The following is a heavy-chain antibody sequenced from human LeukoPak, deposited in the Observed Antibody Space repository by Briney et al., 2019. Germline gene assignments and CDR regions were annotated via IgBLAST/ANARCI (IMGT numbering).Heavy chain of an antibody. CDR2: IIPVLGIA. CDR1: GGTFSSYA. J-gene: IGHJ6*02. D-gene: IGHD2-2*01. CDR3: ARGPVVVVPAAMFYYYYGMDV. V-gene: IGHV1-69*04. Sequence: ASLKVSCKASGGTFSSYAMSWVRQAPGQGLEWMGTIIPVLGIANYAQKFQGRVTITADKSTSTAYMELSSLRSEDTAVYYCARGPVVVVPAAMFYYYYGMDVWGQGTTVTVSS.